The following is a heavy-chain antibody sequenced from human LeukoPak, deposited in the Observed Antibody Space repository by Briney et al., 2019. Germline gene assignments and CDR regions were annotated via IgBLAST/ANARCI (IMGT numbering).Heavy chain of an antibody. V-gene: IGHV4-34*01. CDR2: INHSGST. CDR1: GGSFSGYY. CDR3: ARAISPCYFDC. Sequence: SETLSLTCAVYGGSFSGYYWSWIRQPPGKGLEWIGEINHSGSTNYNPSLKSRVTISVDTSKNQFSLKLSSVTAADTAVYYCARAISPCYFDCWGQGTLVSVSS. J-gene: IGHJ4*02.